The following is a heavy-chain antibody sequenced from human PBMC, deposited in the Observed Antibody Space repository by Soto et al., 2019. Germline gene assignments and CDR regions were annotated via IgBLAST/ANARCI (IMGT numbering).Heavy chain of an antibody. CDR3: AREFGDILTGNYNWFDP. D-gene: IGHD3-9*01. Sequence: ASVKVSCKASGYTFTGYYMHWVRQAPGQGLEWMGWINPNSGGTNYAQKFQGWVTMTRDTSISTAYMELSRLRSDDTAVYYCAREFGDILTGNYNWFDPWGQGTLVTVSS. CDR2: INPNSGGT. CDR1: GYTFTGYY. V-gene: IGHV1-2*04. J-gene: IGHJ5*02.